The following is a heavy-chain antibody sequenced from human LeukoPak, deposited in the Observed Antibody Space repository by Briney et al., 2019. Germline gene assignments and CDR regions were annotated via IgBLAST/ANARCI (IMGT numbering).Heavy chain of an antibody. CDR1: GFTFRNYP. CDR2: ISDSGDNT. V-gene: IGHV3-23*01. D-gene: IGHD6-6*01. J-gene: IGHJ4*02. CDR3: AKDRPEID. Sequence: GGSLRLSCAASGFTFRNYPMSWVRQAPGKGLEWVSTISDSGDNTYYADSVKGRFTISRDNPKNTLYLQMNSLRAEDTAAYYCAKDRPEIDWGQGTLVTVSS.